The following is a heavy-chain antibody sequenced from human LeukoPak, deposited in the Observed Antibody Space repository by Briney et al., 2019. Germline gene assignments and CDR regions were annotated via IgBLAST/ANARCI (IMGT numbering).Heavy chain of an antibody. CDR1: GYTFTSYY. CDR3: ARDPLAGAIWPLYYFDY. J-gene: IGHJ4*02. CDR2: INPSGGST. V-gene: IGHV1-46*01. Sequence: ASVKVSCKASGYTFTSYYMHWVRQAPGQGLEWMGIINPSGGSTSYAQKFQGRVTMTRDTSTSTVYMELSSLRSEDTAVYYCARDPLAGAIWPLYYFDYWGQGTLVTVSS. D-gene: IGHD3-16*01.